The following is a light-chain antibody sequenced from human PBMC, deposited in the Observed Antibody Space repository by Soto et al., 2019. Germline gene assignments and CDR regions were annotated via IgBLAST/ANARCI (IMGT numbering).Light chain of an antibody. Sequence: QSVLTQPPSVSGAPGQRVTISCTGSSSNIGAGYDVYWYQQLPGTAPKLLIYVNSNRPSGVPDRFSGSKSGTSASLAITGLQAEDEADYYCQSYDSSLSGYVFGTGTKLTVL. V-gene: IGLV1-40*01. CDR2: VNS. CDR3: QSYDSSLSGYV. J-gene: IGLJ1*01. CDR1: SSNIGAGYD.